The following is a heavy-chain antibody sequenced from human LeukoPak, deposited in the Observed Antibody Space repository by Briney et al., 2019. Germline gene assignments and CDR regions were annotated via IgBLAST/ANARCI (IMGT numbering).Heavy chain of an antibody. CDR1: GFTFSSYA. Sequence: TGGSLRLSCAASGFTFSSYAMSWVRQPPGKGLEWVSAISGSGGSTYYADSVKGRFTISRDNSKNTLYLQMNSLRAEDTAVYYCAKLDGGNPHFDYWGQGTLVTVSS. CDR2: ISGSGGST. D-gene: IGHD4-23*01. J-gene: IGHJ4*02. CDR3: AKLDGGNPHFDY. V-gene: IGHV3-23*01.